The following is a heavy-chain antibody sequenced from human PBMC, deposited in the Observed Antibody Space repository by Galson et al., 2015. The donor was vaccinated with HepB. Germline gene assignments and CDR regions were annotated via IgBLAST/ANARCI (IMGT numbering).Heavy chain of an antibody. J-gene: IGHJ4*02. CDR3: AHVEMATKGLAY. CDR2: IYWDDDK. Sequence: PALVKPTQTLTLTCTFSGFSLSTSGVGVGWIRQPPGKALEWLALIYWDDDKRYSPSLKSRLTITKDTSKNQVVLTMTNMDPVDTATYYCAHVEMATKGLAYWGQGTLVTVSS. CDR1: GFSLSTSGVG. V-gene: IGHV2-5*02. D-gene: IGHD5-24*01.